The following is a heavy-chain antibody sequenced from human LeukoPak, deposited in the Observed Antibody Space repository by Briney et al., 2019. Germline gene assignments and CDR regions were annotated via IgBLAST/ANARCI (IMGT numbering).Heavy chain of an antibody. CDR3: AKDTVKVTTIRRVPHYMDV. CDR1: GFTFGSYG. V-gene: IGHV3-23*01. CDR2: ISGSGGST. J-gene: IGHJ6*03. D-gene: IGHD4-17*01. Sequence: PGGSLRLSCAASGFTFGSYGMSWVRQAPGKGLEWVSAISGSGGSTYYADSVKGRFTISRDNAKNSLYLQMNSLRAEDTAVYYCAKDTVKVTTIRRVPHYMDVWGKGTTVTISS.